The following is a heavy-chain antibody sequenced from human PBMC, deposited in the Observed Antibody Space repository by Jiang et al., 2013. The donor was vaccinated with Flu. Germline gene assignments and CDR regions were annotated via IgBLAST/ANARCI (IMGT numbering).Heavy chain of an antibody. D-gene: IGHD3-3*01. V-gene: IGHV4-34*01. CDR3: ARGPKKPLNDFWSAYYKGPFEY. J-gene: IGHJ4*02. Sequence: LLKPSETLSLTCAVYGGSFSGYYWSWIRQPPGEGLEWIGEINHSGSTNYNPSLKSRVTISVDTSKNQFSLRLSSVTAADTAMYYCARGPKKPLNDFWSAYYKGPFEYWGQGTLVTVSS. CDR1: GGSFSGYY. CDR2: INHSGST.